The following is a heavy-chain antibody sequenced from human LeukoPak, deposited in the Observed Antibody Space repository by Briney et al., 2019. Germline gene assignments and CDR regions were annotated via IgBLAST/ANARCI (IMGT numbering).Heavy chain of an antibody. CDR2: IDPNSGDT. D-gene: IGHD3-22*01. J-gene: IGHJ4*02. CDR1: GYTFTAYY. CDR3: ARAMNSWFLLDLDY. V-gene: IGHV1-2*02. Sequence: ASMKVSCKAPGYTFTAYYIHWVRQAPGQGLEWMGWIDPNSGDTKYVEKFQGRVTMTRDTSFSTAYMALSSLRSDDTAMYYCARAMNSWFLLDLDYWGQGNLVTVSS.